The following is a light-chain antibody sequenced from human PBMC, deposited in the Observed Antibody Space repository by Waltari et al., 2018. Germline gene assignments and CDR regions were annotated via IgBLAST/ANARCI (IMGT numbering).Light chain of an antibody. CDR3: HSRDSSGNVL. CDR1: SLRTYY. V-gene: IGLV3-19*01. CDR2: GKN. J-gene: IGLJ2*01. Sequence: SSELTQDPAVSVALGQTVRITCPGASLRTYYVSWFHQKPGQAPALVIYGKNNRPSGIPDRFAASSSGSTASLTIIGAQAEDEADCYCHSRDSSGNVLIGGGTKLTVV.